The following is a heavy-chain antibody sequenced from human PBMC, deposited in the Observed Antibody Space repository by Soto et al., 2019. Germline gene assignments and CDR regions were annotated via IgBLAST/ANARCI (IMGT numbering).Heavy chain of an antibody. CDR1: GYTFTSYG. J-gene: IGHJ6*03. CDR2: ISAYNGNT. Sequence: ASVKVSCKASGYTFTSYGISWVRQAPGQGLEWMGWISAYNGNTNYAQKLQGRVTMTTDTSTSTAYMELRSLRSDDTAVYYCARGHCSSTSCYDREIYYYYYYMDVWGKGTTVTVSS. D-gene: IGHD2-2*01. CDR3: ARGHCSSTSCYDREIYYYYYYMDV. V-gene: IGHV1-18*01.